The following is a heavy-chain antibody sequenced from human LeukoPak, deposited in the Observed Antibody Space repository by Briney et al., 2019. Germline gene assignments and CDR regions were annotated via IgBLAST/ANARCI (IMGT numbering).Heavy chain of an antibody. CDR1: GGSISSYY. J-gene: IGHJ6*03. CDR3: ARVHQLGYCSSTSCYTGEVCYMDV. Sequence: PSETLSLTCTVSGGSISSYYWSWIRQPAGKGLEWIGRIYTGGSTNYNPSLKSRVTMSVDTSKNQFSLKLSSVTAADTAVYYCARVHQLGYCSSTSCYTGEVCYMDVWGKGTTVTVSS. V-gene: IGHV4-4*07. CDR2: IYTGGST. D-gene: IGHD2-2*02.